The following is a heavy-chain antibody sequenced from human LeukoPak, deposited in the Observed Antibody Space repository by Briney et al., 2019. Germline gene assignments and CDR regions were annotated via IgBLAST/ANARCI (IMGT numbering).Heavy chain of an antibody. V-gene: IGHV3-15*01. Sequence: GGSLRLSCVASGFTFSNYAMSWVRQAPGKGLEWVGRIRSNSDGGAIDYAAPVKGRFALSRDDSKNTLYLQMNSLQTEDTAMYYCATDFYDSTWGQGTLVTVSS. CDR1: GFTFSNYA. CDR3: ATDFYDST. J-gene: IGHJ5*02. D-gene: IGHD2/OR15-2a*01. CDR2: IRSNSDGGAI.